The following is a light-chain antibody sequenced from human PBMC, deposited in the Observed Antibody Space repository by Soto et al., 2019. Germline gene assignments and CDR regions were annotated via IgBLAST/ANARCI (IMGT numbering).Light chain of an antibody. CDR1: QSVSSSF. CDR3: QQYGRSPWT. Sequence: EIVLTQSPGTLSLSPGERATLSCRASQSVSSSFLAWHQQKPGQAPRLLIYGASSRATGIPDRFSGSGSGTDFTLAISRLEPEDFAVYYCQQYGRSPWTFGQGTKLEIK. V-gene: IGKV3-20*01. J-gene: IGKJ1*01. CDR2: GAS.